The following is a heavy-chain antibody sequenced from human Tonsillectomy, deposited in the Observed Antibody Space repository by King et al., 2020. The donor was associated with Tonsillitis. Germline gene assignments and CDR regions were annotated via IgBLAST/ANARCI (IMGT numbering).Heavy chain of an antibody. CDR3: ARDTAAAGIWVFDI. J-gene: IGHJ3*02. CDR2: IYTSGST. CDR1: GASISSND. D-gene: IGHD6-13*01. Sequence: QLQESGPGLVKPSETLSLTCTVSGASISSNDWNWIRQPAGKGLEWIGRIYTSGSTNYNPSLKSRVTMSVDTSKNQFSLKLSSVTAADTAVYYCARDTAAAGIWVFDIWGQGTLVTASS. V-gene: IGHV4-4*07.